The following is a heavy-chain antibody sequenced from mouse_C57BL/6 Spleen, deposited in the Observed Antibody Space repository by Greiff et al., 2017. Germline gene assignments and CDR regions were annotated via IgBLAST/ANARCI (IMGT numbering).Heavy chain of an antibody. CDR1: GFSLTSYG. D-gene: IGHD2-12*01. V-gene: IGHV2-2*01. J-gene: IGHJ4*01. CDR2: IWSGGST. Sequence: QVQLKQSGPGLVQPSQSLSITCTVSGFSLTSYGVHWVRQSPGKGLEWLGVIWSGGSTDYNAAFISRLSISKDNSKSQVFFKMNSLQADDTAIYYCARPAYYSLYAMDYWGQGTSVTVSS. CDR3: ARPAYYSLYAMDY.